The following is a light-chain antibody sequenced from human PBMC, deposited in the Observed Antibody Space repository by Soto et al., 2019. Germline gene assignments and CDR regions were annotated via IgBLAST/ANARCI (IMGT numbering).Light chain of an antibody. CDR2: DVS. CDR1: SSDVGGYNF. V-gene: IGLV2-8*01. Sequence: QSVLTQPPSASGSPGQPVTISCTGSSSDVGGYNFVSWYQQHPGKAPKLMIYDVSERPSGVPDRFSGSKSGNTASLTVSGLQADDEADYYCSSYAGTSIPVVFGGGTKLTVL. CDR3: SSYAGTSIPVV. J-gene: IGLJ2*01.